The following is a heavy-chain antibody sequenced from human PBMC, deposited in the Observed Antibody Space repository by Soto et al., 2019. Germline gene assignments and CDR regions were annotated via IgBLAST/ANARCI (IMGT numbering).Heavy chain of an antibody. CDR1: GFTFDDYG. D-gene: IGHD6-19*01. CDR2: INWNSGNI. J-gene: IGHJ3*02. CDR3: AKESEQWLLYAFDI. Sequence: EVQLVESGGGLVQPGRSLRLSCAASGFTFDDYGMHWVRQAPGKGLEWVSGINWNSGNIGYADSVKGRFTISRDNAKNSLYLKMNSLRAEDTALYSCAKESEQWLLYAFDIWGQGTMVTVSS. V-gene: IGHV3-9*01.